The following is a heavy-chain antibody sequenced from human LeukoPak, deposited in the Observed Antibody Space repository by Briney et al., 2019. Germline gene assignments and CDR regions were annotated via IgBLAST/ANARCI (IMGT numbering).Heavy chain of an antibody. Sequence: PSETLSLTCTVSGVSTSSGDYYWRWIRQPPGKGLEWIGYIYYSGSTYYNPSLKSRITISVDTSKNQFSLKLSSVTAADTAVYYCARTYYGSGSYYSHWGQGTLVTVSS. V-gene: IGHV4-30-4*01. J-gene: IGHJ4*02. CDR3: ARTYYGSGSYYSH. D-gene: IGHD3-10*01. CDR1: GVSTSSGDYY. CDR2: IYYSGST.